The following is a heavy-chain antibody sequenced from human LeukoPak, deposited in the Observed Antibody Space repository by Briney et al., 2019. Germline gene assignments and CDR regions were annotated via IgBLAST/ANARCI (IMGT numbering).Heavy chain of an antibody. D-gene: IGHD4-23*01. CDR2: IYYSGST. Sequence: SETLSLTSAVSGGSISSYYWSWFRQPPGKGLEWIGYIYYSGSTNYNPSLKSRVTISVDTSKNQFSLKLSSVTAADTAVYYCAREVTNYYYYYMDVWGKGTTVTVSS. J-gene: IGHJ6*03. CDR3: AREVTNYYYYYMDV. CDR1: GGSISSYY. V-gene: IGHV4-59*01.